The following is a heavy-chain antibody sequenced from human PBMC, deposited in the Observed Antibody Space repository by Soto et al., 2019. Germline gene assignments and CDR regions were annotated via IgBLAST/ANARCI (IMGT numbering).Heavy chain of an antibody. V-gene: IGHV3-33*01. J-gene: IGHJ4*02. D-gene: IGHD5-12*01. CDR3: ARGFVDMMATIPEIDY. CDR1: GFTFSSYG. CDR2: IWYDGSNK. Sequence: QVQLVESGGGVVQPGRSLRLSCAASGFTFSSYGMHWVRQAPGKGLEWVAVIWYDGSNKYYADSVTGRFTISRDNSKNTLYLQMNSLRAEDTAVYYCARGFVDMMATIPEIDYWGQGTLVTISS.